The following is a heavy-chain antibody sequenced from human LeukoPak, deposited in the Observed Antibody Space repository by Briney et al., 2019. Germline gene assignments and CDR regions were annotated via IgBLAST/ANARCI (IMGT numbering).Heavy chain of an antibody. CDR3: ARDRLTSGSYFFDY. V-gene: IGHV3-48*01. J-gene: IGHJ4*02. Sequence: PGGSLRLSCAAPAFTFSDYSMNWVRQAPGRGLEWISYISGRSSTIYYADSVRGRFTISRDNAKNSMYLQMNSLRAEDTAVYYCARDRLTSGSYFFDYWGQGTLVTVSS. CDR2: ISGRSSTI. D-gene: IGHD1-26*01. CDR1: AFTFSDYS.